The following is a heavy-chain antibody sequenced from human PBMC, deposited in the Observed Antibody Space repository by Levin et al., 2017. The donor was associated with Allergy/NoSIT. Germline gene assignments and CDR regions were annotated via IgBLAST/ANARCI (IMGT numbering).Heavy chain of an antibody. D-gene: IGHD4-17*01. V-gene: IGHV3-11*03. CDR1: GFTFSDYY. CDR3: ARNVRTVTTLGWFDP. CDR2: ISSSSSYT. J-gene: IGHJ5*02. Sequence: GGSLRLSCAASGFTFSDYYMSWIRQAPGKGLEWVSYISSSSSYTKNADSVKGRFTISRDNAKNSLYLQMNSLRAEDTAVYYCARNVRTVTTLGWFDPWGQGTLVTVSS.